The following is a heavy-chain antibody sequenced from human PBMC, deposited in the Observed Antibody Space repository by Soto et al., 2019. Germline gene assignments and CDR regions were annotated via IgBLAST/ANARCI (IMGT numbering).Heavy chain of an antibody. Sequence: PWGSLRHSCTASGLTFRSFAGHWVLKAQDKGLEWVAVISYDGSNKYYADSVKGRFTISRDNSKNTLYLQMNSLRAEDTAVYYCARFLIQAGGGIHYFLSVSAFLVKGSSDL. CDR2: ISYDGSNK. D-gene: IGHD2-2*01. CDR1: GLTFRSFA. CDR3: ARFLIQAGGGIHYFLSVSAFLVKGSSDL. J-gene: IGHJ2*01. V-gene: IGHV3-30-3*01.